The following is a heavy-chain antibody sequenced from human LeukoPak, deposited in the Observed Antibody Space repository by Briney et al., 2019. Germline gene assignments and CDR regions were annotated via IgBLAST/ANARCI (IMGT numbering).Heavy chain of an antibody. J-gene: IGHJ4*02. D-gene: IGHD3-10*01. CDR3: ARDGNGSGSYLEA. CDR2: ISSSSSAV. Sequence: PGGSLRLSCAASGFSFSNAWMSWVRQAPGRGLEWVSYISSSSSAVYYADSVKGRFTISRDNAKNSLYMQMNSLRDEDTAVYYCARDGNGSGSYLEARGQGTLVTVSS. V-gene: IGHV3-48*02. CDR1: GFSFSNAW.